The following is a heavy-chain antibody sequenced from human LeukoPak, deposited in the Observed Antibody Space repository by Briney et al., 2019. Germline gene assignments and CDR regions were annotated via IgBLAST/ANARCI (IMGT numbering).Heavy chain of an antibody. J-gene: IGHJ4*02. CDR3: AREGSRSRSPNSGYVLDY. CDR2: ISYDGSNK. CDR1: GFTFSSYA. D-gene: IGHD5-12*01. V-gene: IGHV3-30-3*01. Sequence: GGSLRLSCAASGFTFSSYAMHWVRQAPGKGLEWVAVISYDGSNKYYADSVKGRFTISRDNAKNSLYLQMNSLRAEDTAVYYCAREGSRSRSPNSGYVLDYWGQGTLVTVSS.